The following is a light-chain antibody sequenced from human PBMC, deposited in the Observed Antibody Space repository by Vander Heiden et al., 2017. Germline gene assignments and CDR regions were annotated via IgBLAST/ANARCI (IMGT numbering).Light chain of an antibody. J-gene: IGLJ3*02. CDR2: NTN. V-gene: IGLV8-61*01. CDR1: SGPVSTNYY. Sequence: QTVVTQEPSFSVSPEGTVTLTCGLSSGPVSTNYYPSWYQQTPGQAPRTLIYNTNTRSSGVPDRFSGSILGNKAALTIAGAQADDESDYYCVLYMGSGIWVFGGGTRLTVL. CDR3: VLYMGSGIWV.